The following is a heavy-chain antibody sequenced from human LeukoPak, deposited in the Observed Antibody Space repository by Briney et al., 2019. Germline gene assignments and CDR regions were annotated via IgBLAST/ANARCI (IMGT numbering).Heavy chain of an antibody. CDR2: ISAYNGNT. CDR1: GYTSTSYG. Sequence: ASVKVSCKASGYTSTSYGISWVREAPGQGLEWMGWISAYNGNTNYAQKLQGRVTMTTDTSTSTAYMELRSLRSDDTAVYYCARVDWNYASRMLSYWGQGTLVTVSS. V-gene: IGHV1-18*01. J-gene: IGHJ4*02. CDR3: ARVDWNYASRMLSY. D-gene: IGHD1-7*01.